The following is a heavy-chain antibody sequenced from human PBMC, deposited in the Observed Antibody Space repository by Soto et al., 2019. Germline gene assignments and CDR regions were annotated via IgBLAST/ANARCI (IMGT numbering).Heavy chain of an antibody. Sequence: ASVKVSCKGSGYTFTSYAMHWVRQAPGQRREWMGWINAGNGNTKYSQKFQGRVTITRDTSASTAYMELSSLRSEDTAVYYCARSGTKNYDFWSGYYGAGYYYGMDVWGQGTTVTVSS. J-gene: IGHJ6*02. CDR1: GYTFTSYA. CDR3: ARSGTKNYDFWSGYYGAGYYYGMDV. CDR2: INAGNGNT. D-gene: IGHD3-3*01. V-gene: IGHV1-3*01.